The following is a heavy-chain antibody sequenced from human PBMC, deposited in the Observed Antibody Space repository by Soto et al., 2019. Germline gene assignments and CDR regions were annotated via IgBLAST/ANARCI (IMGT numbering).Heavy chain of an antibody. V-gene: IGHV3-23*01. D-gene: IGHD3-3*01. J-gene: IGHJ2*01. CDR3: ARVSGTITIFGVLIPTHWYFDL. CDR2: ITGSGGAT. Sequence: PGGSLRLSCAASGFSFSSYAMSWVRQAPGKGLDWVSAITGSGGATHYADSVKGRFTVSRDDSKNRLYLQMNSLRTEDTAIYYCARVSGTITIFGVLIPTHWYFDLWGRGTLVTVSS. CDR1: GFSFSSYA.